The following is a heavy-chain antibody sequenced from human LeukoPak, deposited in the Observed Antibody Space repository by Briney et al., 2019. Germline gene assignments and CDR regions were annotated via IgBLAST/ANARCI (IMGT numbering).Heavy chain of an antibody. Sequence: SETLSLTCSVSGVSVGSAGYYWTWIRQPPGKGLEWIGYMYYSGNSNYNPILKSRVTMSLDPSNNQFSLKLSSVTAADTAVYYCARSQSQSGSYRYYFAYWGQGTLVAVSS. CDR3: ARSQSQSGSYRYYFAY. CDR2: MYYSGNS. J-gene: IGHJ4*02. V-gene: IGHV4-61*08. D-gene: IGHD3-16*02. CDR1: GVSVGSAGYY.